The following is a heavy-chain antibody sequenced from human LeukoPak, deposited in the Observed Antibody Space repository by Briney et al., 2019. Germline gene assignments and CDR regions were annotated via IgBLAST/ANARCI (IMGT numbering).Heavy chain of an antibody. J-gene: IGHJ4*02. Sequence: SESLSLTCTVSGGSISSSSYYWGWIRQPPGKGLEWIGSIYYSGSTYYNPSLNSRVTISVDTSKNQFPLKLSSVTAADTAVYYCARWAEPFDYWGQGTLVTVSS. CDR1: GGSISSSSYY. CDR3: ARWAEPFDY. CDR2: IYYSGST. V-gene: IGHV4-39*01.